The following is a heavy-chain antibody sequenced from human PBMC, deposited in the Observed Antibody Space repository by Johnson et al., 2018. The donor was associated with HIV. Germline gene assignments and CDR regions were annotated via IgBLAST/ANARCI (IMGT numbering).Heavy chain of an antibody. CDR3: AKDMTAYYNFWSGYDQAFDI. CDR2: IRHDGSNK. D-gene: IGHD3-3*01. Sequence: QMQLVESGGGVARPGGSLRLSCAVFGFTFSSYGMHWVRQAPGKGLEWVAFIRHDGSNKYFAESVKGRFTISRDNSKNMTDLQMNSLRAEDTAVYYCAKDMTAYYNFWSGYDQAFDIWGQGTKVTVSS. V-gene: IGHV3-30*02. J-gene: IGHJ3*02. CDR1: GFTFSSYG.